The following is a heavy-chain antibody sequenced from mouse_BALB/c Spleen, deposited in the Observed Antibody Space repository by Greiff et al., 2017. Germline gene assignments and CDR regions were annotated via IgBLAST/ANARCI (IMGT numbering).Heavy chain of an antibody. CDR2: ISSGSSTI. V-gene: IGHV5-17*02. J-gene: IGHJ4*01. CDR1: GFTFSSFG. Sequence: EVQLVESGGGLVQPGGSRKLSCAASGFTFSSFGMHWVRQAPEKGLEWVAYISSGSSTIYYADTVKGRFTISRDNPKNTLFLQMTSLRSEDTAMYYCAAPDRDYRYDIPYAMDYWGQGTSVTVSS. CDR3: AAPDRDYRYDIPYAMDY. D-gene: IGHD2-14*01.